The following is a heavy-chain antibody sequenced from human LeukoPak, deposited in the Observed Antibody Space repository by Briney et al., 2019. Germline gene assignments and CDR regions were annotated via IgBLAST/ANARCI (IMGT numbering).Heavy chain of an antibody. V-gene: IGHV3-30*04. J-gene: IGHJ4*02. D-gene: IGHD2/OR15-2a*01. CDR3: VRDLLRIFPGGYLDY. Sequence: QTGGSLRLSCAASGFSLSTYAVHWVRQSPGKGLEWVAVLPYDGISDFYADSVKGRFTISRDNSKNTLYLQMNSLQAEDTAFYYCVRDLLRIFPGGYLDYWGQGVLVTVSS. CDR2: LPYDGISD. CDR1: GFSLSTYA.